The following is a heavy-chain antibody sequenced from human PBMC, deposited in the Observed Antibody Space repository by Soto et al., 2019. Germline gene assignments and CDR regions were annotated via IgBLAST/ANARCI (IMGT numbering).Heavy chain of an antibody. Sequence: EVQLVESGGGLVKPGGSLRLSCAASGFTFINTWMTWVRQAPGKGLEWVGRIKSKTDGGTTDYAAPVKGRFTISRDDSKNTLYLQMNSLKTEDTAIYYCTSHSYYDHSCWGQGTLVTVSS. V-gene: IGHV3-15*01. CDR3: TSHSYYDHSC. J-gene: IGHJ4*02. CDR2: IKSKTDGGTT. CDR1: GFTFINTW. D-gene: IGHD3-22*01.